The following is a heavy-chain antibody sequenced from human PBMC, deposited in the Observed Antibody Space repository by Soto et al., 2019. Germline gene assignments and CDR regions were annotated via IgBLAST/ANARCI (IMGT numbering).Heavy chain of an antibody. V-gene: IGHV4-59*08. J-gene: IGHJ5*02. Sequence: SETLSLTCTVSGGSISSYYWSWIRQPPGKGLEWIGYIYYSGSTNYNPSLKSRVTISVDTSKNQFSLKLTSVTAADTAVYYCASEYSSSSWFDPCGQGALVTVSS. CDR1: GGSISSYY. D-gene: IGHD6-6*01. CDR3: ASEYSSSSWFDP. CDR2: IYYSGST.